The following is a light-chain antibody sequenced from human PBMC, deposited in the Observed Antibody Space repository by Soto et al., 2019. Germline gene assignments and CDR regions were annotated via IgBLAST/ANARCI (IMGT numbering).Light chain of an antibody. V-gene: IGKV1-6*01. J-gene: IGKJ1*01. CDR2: AAA. CDR3: LQDYNYPRT. CDR1: QAIRND. Sequence: AIQMTQSPSSLSASVGDRVTITCRSSQAIRNDLVWFQQKPGKAPELLIYAAASLQSGVPSRFSGSGSGTDFTLTISSRQPEDFATYYCLQDYNYPRTSGQGTKVEI.